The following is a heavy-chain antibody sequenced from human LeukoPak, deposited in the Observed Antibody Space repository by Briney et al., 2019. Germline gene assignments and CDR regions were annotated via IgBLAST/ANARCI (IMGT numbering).Heavy chain of an antibody. D-gene: IGHD1-7*01. J-gene: IGHJ6*02. CDR2: ISGSGDST. CDR3: ARGVYWNYAYCYYGLDV. Sequence: PGGSLRLSCAASGFTFSSYAMSWVRQAPGKGLEWVSGISGSGDSTNYADSVKGRFTISRDNSKNTLYLQMNSLRVDDTAVYYCARGVYWNYAYCYYGLDVWGHGTTVTVSS. V-gene: IGHV3-23*01. CDR1: GFTFSSYA.